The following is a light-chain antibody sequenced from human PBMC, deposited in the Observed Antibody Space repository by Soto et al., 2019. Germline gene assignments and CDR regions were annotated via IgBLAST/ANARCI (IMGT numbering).Light chain of an antibody. Sequence: EMVLTKSPGTLSLSQGERATLSCRTSQSVNNNYLAWYQQKPGQAPRLLIYGASSRATGIPDRFSGSGSGTDFTLSISRLEPEDFAVYYCQQYSSLWTFGQGTKVDIK. CDR2: GAS. V-gene: IGKV3-20*01. CDR1: QSVNNNY. CDR3: QQYSSLWT. J-gene: IGKJ1*01.